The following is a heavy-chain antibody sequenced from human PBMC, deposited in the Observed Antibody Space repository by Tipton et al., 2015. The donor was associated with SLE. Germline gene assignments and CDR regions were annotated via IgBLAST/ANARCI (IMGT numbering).Heavy chain of an antibody. CDR2: IRSKAYGGTS. Sequence: SLRLSCTSSAFTLGDYIMSWFRQAPGKGLEWVGFIRSKAYGGTSASAASVKGRFTISRDDSKSIAYLEMNSLKTEDTAMYYCTRIGYSYGLGAFDIWGQGTMVTVSS. V-gene: IGHV3-49*03. J-gene: IGHJ3*02. CDR1: AFTLGDYI. CDR3: TRIGYSYGLGAFDI. D-gene: IGHD5-18*01.